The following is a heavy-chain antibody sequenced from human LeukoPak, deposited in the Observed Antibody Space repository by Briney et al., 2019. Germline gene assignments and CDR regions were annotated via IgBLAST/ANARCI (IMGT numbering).Heavy chain of an antibody. Sequence: ASVKVSCKSSGYTFTTYDINWVRDATGQGLVWMVWMNLNSGYTGYAQKFQGRVTITRDTSISTAYMELSSLRSEDTAVYYCARVAGSIDYWGQGTLVTVSS. CDR2: MNLNSGYT. CDR1: GYTFTTYD. CDR3: ARVAGSIDY. V-gene: IGHV1-8*03. D-gene: IGHD6-19*01. J-gene: IGHJ4*02.